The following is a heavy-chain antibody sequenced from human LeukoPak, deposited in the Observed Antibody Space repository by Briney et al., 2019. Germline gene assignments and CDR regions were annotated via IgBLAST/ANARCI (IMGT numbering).Heavy chain of an antibody. CDR3: ARDPWGVDSSGYYYDY. Sequence: PGRSLRLSCAASGFTFDDYAMHWVRQAPGKGLEWVANIKQDGSEKYYVDSVKGRFTISRDNAKNSLYLQMNSLRAEDTAVYYCARDPWGVDSSGYYYDYWGQGTLVTVSS. V-gene: IGHV3-7*01. D-gene: IGHD3-22*01. J-gene: IGHJ4*02. CDR1: GFTFDDYA. CDR2: IKQDGSEK.